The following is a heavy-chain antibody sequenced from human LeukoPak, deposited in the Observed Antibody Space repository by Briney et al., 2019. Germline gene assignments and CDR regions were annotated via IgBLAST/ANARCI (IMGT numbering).Heavy chain of an antibody. V-gene: IGHV5-51*01. CDR3: ARRDYYDGDGFNY. CDR1: GYTFTTYW. CDR2: IYPGGSDI. Sequence: GESLKISCKASGYTFTTYWIGWLRQVPGKGLEWMGIIYPGGSDIRYSPSFQGQVTISADKSITTAYLQWSSLKASDTAMYYCARRDYYDGDGFNYWGQGTLVTVSS. D-gene: IGHD3-22*01. J-gene: IGHJ4*02.